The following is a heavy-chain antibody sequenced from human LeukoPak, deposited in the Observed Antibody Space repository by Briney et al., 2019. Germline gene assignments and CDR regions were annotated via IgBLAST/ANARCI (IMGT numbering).Heavy chain of an antibody. CDR1: GFTFSDYY. CDR3: ARARGVVTAIRYFDY. J-gene: IGHJ4*02. V-gene: IGHV3-11*01. D-gene: IGHD2-21*02. Sequence: GGSLRLSCAASGFTFSDYYMSWIRQAPGKGLEWVSYISSSGSTIYYADSVKGRFTISRDNAKNSLYLQMNSLRAEDTAVYYCARARGVVTAIRYFDYWGQGTLVTVSP. CDR2: ISSSGSTI.